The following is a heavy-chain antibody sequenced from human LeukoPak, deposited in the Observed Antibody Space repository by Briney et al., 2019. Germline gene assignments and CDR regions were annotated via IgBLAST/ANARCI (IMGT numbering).Heavy chain of an antibody. V-gene: IGHV3-7*01. CDR3: ARDYYYGSGRYYYYYYMDV. D-gene: IGHD3-10*01. Sequence: GGSLRLSCAASGFTFSSYWMSWVRQAPGKGLEWVANIKQDGSEKYYVDSVKGRFTISRDNAKNSLYLQMNSLRAEDTAVYYCARDYYYGSGRYYYYYYMDVWGKGITVTVSS. CDR2: IKQDGSEK. J-gene: IGHJ6*03. CDR1: GFTFSSYW.